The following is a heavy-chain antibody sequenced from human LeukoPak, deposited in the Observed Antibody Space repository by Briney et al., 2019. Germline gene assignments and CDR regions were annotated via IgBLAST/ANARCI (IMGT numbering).Heavy chain of an antibody. V-gene: IGHV3-23*01. CDR2: ISGSGGST. J-gene: IGHJ4*02. Sequence: PGGSLRLSCAASGFTFSSYAMSWVRQAPVKGLEWVSAISGSGGSTYYADSVKGRFTISRDNSKNTLYLQMNSLRAEDTAVYYCAIDDGLGFDYWGQGTLVTVSS. CDR3: AIDDGLGFDY. D-gene: IGHD5-24*01. CDR1: GFTFSSYA.